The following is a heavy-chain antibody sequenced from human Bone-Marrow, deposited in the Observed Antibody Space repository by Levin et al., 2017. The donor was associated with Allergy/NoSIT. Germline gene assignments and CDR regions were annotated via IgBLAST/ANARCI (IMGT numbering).Heavy chain of an antibody. J-gene: IGHJ4*02. Sequence: GASVKVSCKASGGTFSGYTLSWVRQAPGQGLEWMGRIIAIMNFTNYAQEFQGRVTITVDKSTRTAYLELGSLRFEDTAVYYCAREGPITAGGLPFWGQGTPVTVSS. CDR2: IIAIMNFT. CDR3: AREGPITAGGLPF. V-gene: IGHV1-69*04. D-gene: IGHD2-15*01. CDR1: GGTFSGYT.